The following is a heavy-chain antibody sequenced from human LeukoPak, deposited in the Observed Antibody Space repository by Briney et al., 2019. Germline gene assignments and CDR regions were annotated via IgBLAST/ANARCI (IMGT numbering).Heavy chain of an antibody. Sequence: SETLSLTCAVSGGSISSSSYYWGWIRQPPGKGLEWIGSIYYSGSTYYNPSLKSRVTISVDTSKNQLSLRVTSVTAADTAMYYCARHYLYGDPPAFDIWGQGTMVTVSS. CDR2: IYYSGST. CDR1: GGSISSSSYY. V-gene: IGHV4-39*01. J-gene: IGHJ3*02. CDR3: ARHYLYGDPPAFDI. D-gene: IGHD4-17*01.